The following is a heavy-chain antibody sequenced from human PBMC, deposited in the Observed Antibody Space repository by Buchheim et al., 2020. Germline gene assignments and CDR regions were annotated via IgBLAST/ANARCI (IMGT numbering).Heavy chain of an antibody. D-gene: IGHD2/OR15-2a*01. J-gene: IGHJ4*02. CDR1: GFTFNIFA. V-gene: IGHV3-30-3*01. CDR3: AREITIEVIVRSFDY. Sequence: QVQLVESGGGVVQPGRSLRLSCAASGFTFNIFAMHWVRQAPGKGLEWVASISYDGSHQFYADSVKGRFPISRANSKNTLYLQMNSLRVEDTAVYYCAREITIEVIVRSFDYWGQGTL. CDR2: ISYDGSHQ.